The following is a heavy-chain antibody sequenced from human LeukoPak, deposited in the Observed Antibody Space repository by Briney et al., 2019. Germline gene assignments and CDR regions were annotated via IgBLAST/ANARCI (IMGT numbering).Heavy chain of an antibody. Sequence: PGRSLRLSCAASGFTFSSYAMSWVRQAPGKGLEWVSAISGSGGSTYYADSVKGRFTISRDNSKNTLYLQMNSLRAEDTAVYYCARPLRGYSYGYYWGQGTLVTVSS. CDR1: GFTFSSYA. CDR3: ARPLRGYSYGYY. CDR2: ISGSGGST. D-gene: IGHD5-18*01. V-gene: IGHV3-23*01. J-gene: IGHJ4*02.